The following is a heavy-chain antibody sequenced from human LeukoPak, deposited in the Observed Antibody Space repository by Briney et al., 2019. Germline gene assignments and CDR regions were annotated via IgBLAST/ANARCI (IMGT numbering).Heavy chain of an antibody. V-gene: IGHV3-7*01. CDR1: GFSFSRYR. J-gene: IGHJ4*02. CDR2: IKEDGSEK. D-gene: IGHD3-10*01. Sequence: GGSLRLSCAASGFSFSRYRMTWVRQAPGKGLEWVANIKEDGSEKYYVDSVKGRFTISKDNAKNSLYLQMNSLRAEDTAVYYCARRALITMGREVIVSRPFDYWGQGTLVTVSS. CDR3: ARRALITMGREVIVSRPFDY.